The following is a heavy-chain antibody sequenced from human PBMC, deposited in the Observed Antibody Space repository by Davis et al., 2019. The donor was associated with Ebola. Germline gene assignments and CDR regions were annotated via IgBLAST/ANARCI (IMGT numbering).Heavy chain of an antibody. D-gene: IGHD1-14*01. Sequence: GGSLRLSCAASGFTFSSYSMNWVRQAPGKGLEWVSYISSSSSTIYYADSVKGRFTISRDNSKNTLHLQMNSLRVEDTAVYFCAREPTGNYYYFYGMDVWGKGTTVRVSS. CDR1: GFTFSSYS. V-gene: IGHV3-48*01. CDR3: AREPTGNYYYFYGMDV. CDR2: ISSSSSTI. J-gene: IGHJ6*04.